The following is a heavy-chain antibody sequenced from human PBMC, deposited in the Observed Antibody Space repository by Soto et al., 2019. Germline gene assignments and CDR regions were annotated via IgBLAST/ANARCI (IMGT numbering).Heavy chain of an antibody. J-gene: IGHJ3*01. V-gene: IGHV3-53*01. D-gene: IGHD1-1*01. CDR3: ATWHEREHAFDV. CDR2: LYDVDGS. CDR1: GLTISGQKY. Sequence: DVQLVEAGGGLIQPGESLRLSCAAFGLTISGQKYVAWVRQAPGKGLEWVSALYDVDGSFYADSVTGRFTTSSDSSKTTVYLQMHDLRPDDTAVYYCATWHEREHAFDVWGPGTTVTISS.